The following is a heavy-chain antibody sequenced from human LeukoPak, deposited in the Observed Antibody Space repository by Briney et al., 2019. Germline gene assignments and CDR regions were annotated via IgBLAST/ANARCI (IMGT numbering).Heavy chain of an antibody. CDR2: ISAYNGNT. V-gene: IGHV1-18*01. Sequence: ASVKVSCKASGDTFSSYAISWVRQAPGQGLEWMGWISAYNGNTNYAQKLQGRVTMTTDTSTSTAYMELSSLRSEDTAVYYCATSPSGKSSSSSRDGHYYYYYMDVWGKGTTVTISS. D-gene: IGHD6-6*01. J-gene: IGHJ6*03. CDR1: GDTFSSYA. CDR3: ATSPSGKSSSSSRDGHYYYYYMDV.